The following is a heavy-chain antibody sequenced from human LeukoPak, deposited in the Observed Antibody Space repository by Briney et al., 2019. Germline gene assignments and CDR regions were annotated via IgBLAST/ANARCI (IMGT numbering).Heavy chain of an antibody. D-gene: IGHD6-13*01. CDR2: IYHSGST. CDR3: ANRQQLGPDY. Sequence: TLSLTCTVSGGSISSGGYYWSWIRQPPGKGLEWIGYIYHSGSTYYNPSLKSRVTISVDRSKNQFSLKLSSVTAADTAVYYCANRQQLGPDYWGQGTLVTVSS. CDR1: GGSISSGGYY. J-gene: IGHJ4*02. V-gene: IGHV4-30-2*01.